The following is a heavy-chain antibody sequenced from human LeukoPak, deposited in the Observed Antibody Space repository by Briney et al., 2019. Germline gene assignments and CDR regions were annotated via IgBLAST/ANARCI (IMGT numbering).Heavy chain of an antibody. Sequence: SSETLSLTCAVYGGSFSGYYWSWIRQPPGKGLEWIGEINHSGSTNYNPSLKSRVTISVDTSKNQFSLKLSSVTAADTAVYYCARGWFGEFDFDYWGQGTLVTVSS. D-gene: IGHD3-10*01. V-gene: IGHV4-34*01. CDR2: INHSGST. J-gene: IGHJ4*02. CDR3: ARGWFGEFDFDY. CDR1: GGSFSGYY.